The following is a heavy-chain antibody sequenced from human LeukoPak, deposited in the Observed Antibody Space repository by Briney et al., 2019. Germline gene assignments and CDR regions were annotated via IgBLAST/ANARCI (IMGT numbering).Heavy chain of an antibody. CDR1: GDSISSGSYY. CDR2: IYTSEST. V-gene: IGHV4-61*02. J-gene: IGHJ4*02. CDR3: ARLSPSFGKDY. D-gene: IGHD3-10*01. Sequence: SQTLSLTCIVSGDSISSGSYYCSWIQQPAGRGLEWIGRIYTSESTNYNPSLKSRVTISVDTSKNQFSLKLSSVTAADTAVYYCARLSPSFGKDYWGQGTLVTVSS.